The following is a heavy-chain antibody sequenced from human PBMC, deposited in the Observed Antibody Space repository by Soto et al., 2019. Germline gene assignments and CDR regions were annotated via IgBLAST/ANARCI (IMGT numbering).Heavy chain of an antibody. J-gene: IGHJ4*03. CDR2: IFYSGTT. D-gene: IGHD2-8*02. CDR3: ARLRTREVCTGEFDS. CDR1: GGSISSNSYY. V-gene: IGHV4-39*01. Sequence: SDTLSLTCFVSGGSISSNSYYWAWIRQPPGRGLEWIGSIFYSGTTYYNPALKSRVTVSVDTSKNQFSLKLNSVTAADTAVYYCARLRTREVCTGEFDSWGHGTLVTVSS.